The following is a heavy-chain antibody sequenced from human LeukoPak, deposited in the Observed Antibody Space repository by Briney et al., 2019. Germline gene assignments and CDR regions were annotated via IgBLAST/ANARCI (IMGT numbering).Heavy chain of an antibody. CDR2: ISAYNGNT. V-gene: IGHV1-18*01. D-gene: IGHD3-9*01. J-gene: IGHJ4*02. CDR1: GYTFTSYG. CDR3: ARGDLRYFDWLNAFDY. Sequence: ASVKVSCKASGYTFTSYGISRVRQAPGQGLEWMGWISAYNGNTNYAQKLQGRVTMTTDTSTSTDYMELRSLRSDDTAVYYCARGDLRYFDWLNAFDYWGQGTLVTVSS.